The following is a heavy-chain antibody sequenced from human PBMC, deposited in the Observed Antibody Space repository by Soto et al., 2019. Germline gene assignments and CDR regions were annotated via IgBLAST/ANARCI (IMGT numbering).Heavy chain of an antibody. J-gene: IGHJ6*02. CDR3: ARTKGEYDYSIGYYGMDV. D-gene: IGHD4-4*01. V-gene: IGHV1-69*13. Sequence: GASVKISCKASGGTFSSYAISWVRQAPGQGLEWMGGIIPIFGTANYAQKFQGRVTITADESTSTAYMELSSLRSEDTAVYYCARTKGEYDYSIGYYGMDVWGQGTTVTVSS. CDR1: GGTFSSYA. CDR2: IIPIFGTA.